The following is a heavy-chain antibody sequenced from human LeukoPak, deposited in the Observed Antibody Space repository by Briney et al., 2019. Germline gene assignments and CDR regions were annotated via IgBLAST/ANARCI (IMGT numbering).Heavy chain of an antibody. CDR2: ISDGGTHE. CDR3: AKDGSFGSGWYPLPSDY. D-gene: IGHD6-13*01. Sequence: GTSLRLSCAASRFTFSTYGMHWVRQAPGKGLEWVALISDGGTHEYYPDSVKGRFTISRDNSRNTLYLQMNSLRPEDTAVYYCAKDGSFGSGWYPLPSDYWGQGTLVTVSS. V-gene: IGHV3-30*18. J-gene: IGHJ4*02. CDR1: RFTFSTYG.